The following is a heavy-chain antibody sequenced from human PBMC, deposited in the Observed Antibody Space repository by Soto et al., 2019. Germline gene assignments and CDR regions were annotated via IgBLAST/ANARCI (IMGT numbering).Heavy chain of an antibody. CDR2: INVDDST. CDR3: AKNYYLDN. Sequence: EVQLLESGGGLAQPGGSLRLSCAASGFTFSSYAMSWVRQAPGKGLEWVSSINVDDSTYYANSVKGRFTISRDNSKNTVNLQMNSLRADDTAVYYCAKNYYLDNGAQGTLVTVSS. J-gene: IGHJ4*02. CDR1: GFTFSSYA. V-gene: IGHV3-23*01.